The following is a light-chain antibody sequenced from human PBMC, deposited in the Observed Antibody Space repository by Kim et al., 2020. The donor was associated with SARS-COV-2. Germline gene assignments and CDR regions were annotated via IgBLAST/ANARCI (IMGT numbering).Light chain of an antibody. CDR2: DAS. CDR3: QQYGSSPT. V-gene: IGKV3-20*01. CDR1: HSVSSY. Sequence: LSLSPGERATLSCRASHSVSSYLAWYQQRPGQAPRLLIYDASSRATGIPDRFSGSGSGTDFTLTISRLESEDFAVYYCQQYGSSPTFGQGTKLEI. J-gene: IGKJ2*01.